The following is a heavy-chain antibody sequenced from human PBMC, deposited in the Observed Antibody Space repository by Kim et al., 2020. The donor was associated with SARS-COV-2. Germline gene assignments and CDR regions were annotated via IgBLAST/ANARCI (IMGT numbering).Heavy chain of an antibody. Sequence: GGSLRLSCAASGFTFSSYGMHWVRQAPGKGLEWVAVISYDGSNKDYADSVKGRFTISRDNSKNTLYLQMNSLRAEDTAVYYCARDVRYFDWDGPDVWGQGTTVTVSS. V-gene: IGHV3-33*05. CDR2: ISYDGSNK. J-gene: IGHJ6*02. CDR1: GFTFSSYG. CDR3: ARDVRYFDWDGPDV. D-gene: IGHD3-9*01.